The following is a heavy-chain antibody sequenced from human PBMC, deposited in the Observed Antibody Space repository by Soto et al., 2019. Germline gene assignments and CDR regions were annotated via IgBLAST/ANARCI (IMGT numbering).Heavy chain of an antibody. V-gene: IGHV3-30*18. J-gene: IGHJ6*02. Sequence: PGGSLRLSCAASGFSFSSYCMHWVRQAPGKGLEWVAVISYDGSNKYYADSVKGRFTISRDNSKNTLYLQRNSLRAEDTAVYYCAKDKSTPAGLDCKYHYYYGMAVWAQGPTVPVS. CDR3: AKDKSTPAGLDCKYHYYYGMAV. CDR1: GFSFSSYC. CDR2: ISYDGSNK. D-gene: IGHD6-19*01.